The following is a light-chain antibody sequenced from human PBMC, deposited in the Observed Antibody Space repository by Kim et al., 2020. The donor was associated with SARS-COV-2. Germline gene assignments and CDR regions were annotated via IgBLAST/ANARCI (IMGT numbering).Light chain of an antibody. V-gene: IGKV3D-15*01. J-gene: IGKJ1*01. CDR3: QQYSNWPLT. CDR1: QTVSSN. CDR2: DTS. Sequence: SPGERATLSCRASQTVSSNFLAWYQQKPGQTPRLLIYDTSSRATGIPARFSGSGSGTEFTLTISTLQSVDFAVYYCQQYSNWPLTFGQGTKVDIK.